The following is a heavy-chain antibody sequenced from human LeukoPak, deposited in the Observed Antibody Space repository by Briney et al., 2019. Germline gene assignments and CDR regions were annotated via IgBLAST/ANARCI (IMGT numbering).Heavy chain of an antibody. J-gene: IGHJ4*02. Sequence: GGSLRLSCAVSGFTFSDYAMSWVRQAPNKGLEWVSGISGSGGSTYYVDSVKGRFTISRDNSKNTLYLQMNSLRAEDTAVYYCASSDYFDYWGQGTLVTVSS. CDR2: ISGSGGST. V-gene: IGHV3-23*01. CDR1: GFTFSDYA. CDR3: ASSDYFDY.